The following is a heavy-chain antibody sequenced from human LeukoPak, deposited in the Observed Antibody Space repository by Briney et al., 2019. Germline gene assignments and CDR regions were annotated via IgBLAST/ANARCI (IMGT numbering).Heavy chain of an antibody. CDR2: IKSTADGGTP. V-gene: IGHV3-15*01. J-gene: IGHJ6*02. CDR1: GFTFTNAW. CDR3: TRARSYYGMDV. Sequence: GGSLRLSCAVSGFTFTNAWMSWVRQAPGKGLEWVGRIKSTADGGTPGHAAPVKDRFTTSRDDSKNTLFLQMNSLKTEDTAVHYCTRARSYYGMDVWGQGTTVTVSS.